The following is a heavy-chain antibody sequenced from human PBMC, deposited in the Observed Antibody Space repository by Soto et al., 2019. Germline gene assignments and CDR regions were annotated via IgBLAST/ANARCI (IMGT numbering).Heavy chain of an antibody. CDR2: IIPILGIA. D-gene: IGHD3-9*01. J-gene: IGHJ4*02. CDR3: AKGDYDILHGPDY. V-gene: IGHV1-69*02. CDR1: GGTFSSYT. Sequence: SVKVSCKASGGTFSSYTISWVRQAPGQGLEWMGRIIPILGIANYAQKFQGRVTITADKSTSTAYMELNSLRAEDTAVYYCAKGDYDILHGPDYWGEGTLVTVSS.